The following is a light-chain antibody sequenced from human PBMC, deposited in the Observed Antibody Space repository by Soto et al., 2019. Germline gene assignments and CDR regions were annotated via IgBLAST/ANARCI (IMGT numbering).Light chain of an antibody. CDR2: GAS. V-gene: IGKV3-20*01. CDR1: QSVSSSY. CDR3: QQYGSPTT. Sequence: EIVLTQSPATLSLSPGERATLSCRALQSVSSSYLAWYQQKYGQAPRLLIYGASSMATGIPDRFGGSGSGTDFTLTISRLEPEDFAVYYCQQYGSPTTFGQGTRVEIK. J-gene: IGKJ5*01.